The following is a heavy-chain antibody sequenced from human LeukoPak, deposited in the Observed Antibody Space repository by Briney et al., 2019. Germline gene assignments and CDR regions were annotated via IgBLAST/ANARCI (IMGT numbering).Heavy chain of an antibody. D-gene: IGHD1-26*01. CDR1: GFTFRSHW. J-gene: IGHJ3*02. Sequence: GGSLRLSCVGSGFTFRSHWVNWVRQSPGKGLEWVANIKPDGIDKYYVDSARGRFTVSRDNAKNSAFLQMNSLRAEDTAIYYCAIISAQTFDIWGQGTLVSVSS. CDR2: IKPDGIDK. V-gene: IGHV3-7*01. CDR3: AIISAQTFDI.